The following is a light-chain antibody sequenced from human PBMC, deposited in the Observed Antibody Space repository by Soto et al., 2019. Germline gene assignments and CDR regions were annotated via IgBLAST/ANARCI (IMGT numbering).Light chain of an antibody. CDR3: QQYGSSPVT. CDR2: DAS. Sequence: EIVLAQSPGTLSLSPGESATLSCRASQTVSSSSLAWYQQKPGQAPRLLIYDASRRASGIPDRFSAGGSGTDFTCTISRLEPEEFAVYYCQQYGSSPVTFGQGTKVEIK. CDR1: QTVSSSS. J-gene: IGKJ2*01. V-gene: IGKV3-20*01.